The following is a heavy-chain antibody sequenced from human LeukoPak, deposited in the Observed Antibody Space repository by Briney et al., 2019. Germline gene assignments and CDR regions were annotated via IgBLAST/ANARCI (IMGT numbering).Heavy chain of an antibody. CDR1: GFTVSSNY. CDR3: AREQYSSSLDY. V-gene: IGHV3-53*01. D-gene: IGHD6-6*01. CDR2: IYSGGST. Sequence: GGSLRLSCAASGFTVSSNYMSWVRQAPGKGLEWVSVIYSGGSTYYADSVKGQFTISRDNSKNTLYLQMNSLRAEDTAVYYCAREQYSSSLDYWGQGTLVTVSS. J-gene: IGHJ4*02.